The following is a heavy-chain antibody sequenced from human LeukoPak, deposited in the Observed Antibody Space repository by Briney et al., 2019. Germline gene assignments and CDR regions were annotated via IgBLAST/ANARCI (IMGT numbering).Heavy chain of an antibody. CDR1: GFTFSTYW. J-gene: IGHJ4*02. D-gene: IGHD3-3*01. CDR2: IKQDGSQE. V-gene: IGHV3-7*01. Sequence: TGGSLRLSCAASGFTFSTYWMSWVRQAPGKGLEWVAHIKQDGSQEYYVGSVKGRFTIFRDNAKNFLYLQMNSLRVEDTAVYYCARGVPYPSWSGPHYSDYWGQGTLVTVSS. CDR3: ARGVPYPSWSGPHYSDY.